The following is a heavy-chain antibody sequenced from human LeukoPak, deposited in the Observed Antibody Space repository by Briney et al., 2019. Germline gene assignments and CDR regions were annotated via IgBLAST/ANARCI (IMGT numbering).Heavy chain of an antibody. CDR3: ARERAVAGKLLVIAENWFDP. V-gene: IGHV4-61*02. CDR2: IYTSGST. D-gene: IGHD6-19*01. CDR1: GGSISSGSYY. Sequence: SETLSLTCTVSGGSISSGSYYWSWIRQPAGKGLEWIGRIYTSGSTNYNPSLKSRVTISVDTSKNQFSLKLSSVTAADTAVYYCARERAVAGKLLVIAENWFDPWGQGTLVTVFS. J-gene: IGHJ5*02.